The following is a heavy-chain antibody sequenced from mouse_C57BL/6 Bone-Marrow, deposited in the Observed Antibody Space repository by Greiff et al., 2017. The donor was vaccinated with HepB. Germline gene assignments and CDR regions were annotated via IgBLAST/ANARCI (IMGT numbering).Heavy chain of an antibody. CDR2: IDPENGDT. J-gene: IGHJ3*01. Sequence: VQLKESGAELVRPGASVKLSCTASGFNIKDDYMHWVKQRPEQGLEWIGWIDPENGDTEYASKFQGKATITADTSSNTAYLQLSSLTSEDTAVYYCTTERDYDYDGPFAYWGQWTLVTVSA. D-gene: IGHD2-4*01. CDR1: GFNIKDDY. V-gene: IGHV14-4*01. CDR3: TTERDYDYDGPFAY.